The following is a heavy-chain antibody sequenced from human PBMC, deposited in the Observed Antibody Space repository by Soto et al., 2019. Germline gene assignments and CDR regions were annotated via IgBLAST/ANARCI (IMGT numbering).Heavy chain of an antibody. D-gene: IGHD3-16*02. CDR2: INHSGST. CDR3: ARGGNDYVWGSYRYTSHFDY. V-gene: IGHV4-34*01. CDR1: GWSFSGYY. Sequence: PSETLSLTCSVYGWSFSGYYWSWIRQPPGKGLEWIGEINHSGSTNYNPSLKSRVTISVDTSKNQFSLKLSSVTAADTAVYYCARGGNDYVWGSYRYTSHFDYWGQGTLVTV. J-gene: IGHJ4*02.